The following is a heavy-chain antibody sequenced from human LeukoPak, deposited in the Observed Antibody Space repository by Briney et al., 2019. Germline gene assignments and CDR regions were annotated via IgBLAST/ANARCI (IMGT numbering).Heavy chain of an antibody. CDR1: GYTFTSYD. V-gene: IGHV1-8*01. D-gene: IGHD6-13*01. CDR2: MNPNSGNT. CDR3: ARGRSRQRNWFDP. J-gene: IGHJ5*02. Sequence: GASVKVSCKASGYTFTSYDINWVRQATGQGLEWMGWMNPNSGNTGFAQKFQGRVTMTRNTSISTAYMELSSLRSEDTAVYYCARGRSRQRNWFDPWGQGTLVTVSS.